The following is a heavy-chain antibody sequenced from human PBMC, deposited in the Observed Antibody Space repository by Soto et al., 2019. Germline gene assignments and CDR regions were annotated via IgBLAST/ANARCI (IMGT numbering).Heavy chain of an antibody. D-gene: IGHD2-2*02. V-gene: IGHV3-74*01. J-gene: IGHJ6*02. Sequence: GGSLRLSCAASGFTFSSYWMHWVRQAPGKGLVWVSRINSDGSSTSYADSVKGRFTISRDNAKNTLYLQMNSLRAEDTAVYYCAREGIVVVPAAISLGMDVWGQGTTVTVSS. CDR1: GFTFSSYW. CDR2: INSDGSST. CDR3: AREGIVVVPAAISLGMDV.